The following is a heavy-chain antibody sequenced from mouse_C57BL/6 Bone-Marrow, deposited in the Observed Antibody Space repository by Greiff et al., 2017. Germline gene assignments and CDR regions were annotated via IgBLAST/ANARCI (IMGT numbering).Heavy chain of an antibody. J-gene: IGHJ4*01. D-gene: IGHD2-2*01. CDR1: GYTFTDYN. CDR2: INPNNGGT. CDR3: ANDLLWLRRYYYAMDY. V-gene: IGHV1-22*01. Sequence: VQLKQSGPELVKPGASVKMSCKASGYTFTDYNMHWVKQSHGKSLEWIGYINPNNGGTSYNQKFKGKATLTVNKSSSTAYMDLRSLTSEDSAVYYCANDLLWLRRYYYAMDYWGQGTSVTVSS.